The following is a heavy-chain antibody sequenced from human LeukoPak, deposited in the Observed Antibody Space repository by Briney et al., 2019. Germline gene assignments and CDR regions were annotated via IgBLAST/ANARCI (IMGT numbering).Heavy chain of an antibody. CDR2: ISYDGSNK. J-gene: IGHJ6*03. Sequence: PGGSLRLSCAASGFSFTTYWMGWVRQAPGKGLEWVAAISYDGSNKYYADSVKGRFTISRDNSKNTLYLQMNSLRAEDTAVYSCARDQGDTAWVVYYMDVWGKGTTVTVSS. CDR1: GFSFTTYW. CDR3: ARDQGDTAWVVYYMDV. D-gene: IGHD5-18*01. V-gene: IGHV3-30*03.